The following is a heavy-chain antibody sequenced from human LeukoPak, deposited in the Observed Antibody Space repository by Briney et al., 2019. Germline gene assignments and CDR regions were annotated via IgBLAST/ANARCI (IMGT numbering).Heavy chain of an antibody. CDR3: SRRGDYGATVDY. CDR1: GFTFSGSA. Sequence: GGSLRLSCAASGFTFSGSALHWVRQASGKGLEWVGRIGSKPNNYATAYAASVKGRFAIFRDDSKNTAYLQMNSLKTEDTAVYHCSRRGDYGATVDYWGQGTLVTVSS. D-gene: IGHD4/OR15-4a*01. CDR2: IGSKPNNYAT. V-gene: IGHV3-73*01. J-gene: IGHJ4*02.